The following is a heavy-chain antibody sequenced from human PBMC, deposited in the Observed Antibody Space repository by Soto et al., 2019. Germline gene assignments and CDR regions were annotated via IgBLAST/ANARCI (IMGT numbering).Heavy chain of an antibody. CDR2: IDYSGST. Sequence: SSETLSLTCSVSGDSMSSYYWTWIRQPPGKGLEWIGYIDYSGSTNYSPSLRSRLTISVDTSKKEFSLKLSSVTAADTAVYFCARRHGLDIDAYYWGQGILVTVSS. D-gene: IGHD3-10*01. J-gene: IGHJ4*02. V-gene: IGHV4-59*08. CDR1: GDSMSSYY. CDR3: ARRHGLDIDAYY.